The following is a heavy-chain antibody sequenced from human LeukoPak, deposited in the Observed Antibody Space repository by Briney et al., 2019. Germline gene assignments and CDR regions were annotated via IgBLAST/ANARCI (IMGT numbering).Heavy chain of an antibody. Sequence: APVKVSCKASGYTFTSYGISWVRQAPGQGLEWMGWISAYNGNTNYAQKFQGRVTMTTDTSTSTAYMELRSLRSEDTAVYYCARGRVGDQLLPFDYWGQGTLVTVSS. V-gene: IGHV1-18*01. CDR3: ARGRVGDQLLPFDY. CDR1: GYTFTSYG. CDR2: ISAYNGNT. J-gene: IGHJ4*02. D-gene: IGHD2-2*01.